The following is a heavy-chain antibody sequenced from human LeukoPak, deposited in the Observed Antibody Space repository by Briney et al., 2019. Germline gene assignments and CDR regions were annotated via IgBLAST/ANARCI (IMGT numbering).Heavy chain of an antibody. CDR1: GYTFTSYD. V-gene: IGHV1-8*01. D-gene: IGHD2-2*01. CDR3: ANQPAGSSMDY. CDR2: MNPNNGKT. Sequence: GASVKVSCKASGYTFTSYDINWVRQASGQGREWMGWMNPNNGKTGYAQKFQGRVTMTRNTSISTAYMELSSLRSEDTAVYYCANQPAGSSMDYWGQGTLVTVSS. J-gene: IGHJ4*02.